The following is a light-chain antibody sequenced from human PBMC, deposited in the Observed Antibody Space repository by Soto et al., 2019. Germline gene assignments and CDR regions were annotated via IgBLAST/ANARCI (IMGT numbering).Light chain of an antibody. CDR2: ATR. V-gene: IGLV2-23*02. J-gene: IGLJ2*01. Sequence: QSALTQPASVSGSPGQSITISCTGTSSDVGNYNLVSWYQQHPGKAPKLIIYATRKWPSGVSNRYSGSKSGNTASLTISGLQAEDEANYHCCSYAGSITFTFGGGTKLTVL. CDR3: CSYAGSITFT. CDR1: SSDVGNYNL.